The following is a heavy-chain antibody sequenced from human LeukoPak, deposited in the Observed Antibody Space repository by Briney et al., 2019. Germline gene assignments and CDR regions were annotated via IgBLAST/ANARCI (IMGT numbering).Heavy chain of an antibody. D-gene: IGHD1-20*01. Sequence: PSETLSLTCAVYGGSFSGYYWSWIRQPPGKGLEWIGEINHSGSTNYNPSLKSRVTISVDTSKNQFSLKLSSVTAADTAVYYCARGGVTGTRAPHVWGQGTLVTVSS. CDR2: INHSGST. CDR3: ARGGVTGTRAPHV. V-gene: IGHV4-34*01. CDR1: GGSFSGYY. J-gene: IGHJ4*02.